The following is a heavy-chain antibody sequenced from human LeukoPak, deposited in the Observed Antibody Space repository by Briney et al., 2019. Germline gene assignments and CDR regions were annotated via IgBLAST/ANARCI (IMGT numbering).Heavy chain of an antibody. D-gene: IGHD2-2*01. Sequence: PSETLSLTCAVYGGSFSGYYWSWIRQPPGKGLEWIGEINHSGSTNYNPSLKSRVTISVDTSKNQFSLKLSSVTAADTAVYYCAREIGYCSSTSCFNWFDPWGQGTLVTVFS. CDR1: GGSFSGYY. J-gene: IGHJ5*02. CDR3: AREIGYCSSTSCFNWFDP. CDR2: INHSGST. V-gene: IGHV4-34*01.